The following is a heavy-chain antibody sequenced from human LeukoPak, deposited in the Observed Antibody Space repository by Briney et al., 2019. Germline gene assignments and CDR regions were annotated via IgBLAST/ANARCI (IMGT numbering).Heavy chain of an antibody. V-gene: IGHV3-30-3*01. Sequence: GGSLRLSCAASGFTFSSYAMHWVRQAPGKGLEWVAVISYDGSNKYYADSVKGRFTISRDNSKNTLYLQMNSLRAEDTAVYYCARDVTQLWLVGYYGMDVWGQGTTVTVSS. CDR3: ARDVTQLWLVGYYGMDV. D-gene: IGHD5-18*01. CDR2: ISYDGSNK. J-gene: IGHJ6*02. CDR1: GFTFSSYA.